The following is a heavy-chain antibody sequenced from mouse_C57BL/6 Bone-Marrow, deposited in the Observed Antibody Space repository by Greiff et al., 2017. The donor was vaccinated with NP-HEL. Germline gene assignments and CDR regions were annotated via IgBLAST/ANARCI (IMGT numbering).Heavy chain of an antibody. CDR1: GFTFSDFY. J-gene: IGHJ4*01. Sequence: DVQLVESGGGLVQSGRSLRLSCATSGFTFSDFYMEWVRQAPGKGLEWIAASRNKANDYTTEYSASVKGRFIVSRDTSQSILYLQMNALRAEDTAIYYCARDKGFCAMDYWGQGTSVTVSS. CDR2: SRNKANDYTT. V-gene: IGHV7-1*01. CDR3: ARDKGFCAMDY.